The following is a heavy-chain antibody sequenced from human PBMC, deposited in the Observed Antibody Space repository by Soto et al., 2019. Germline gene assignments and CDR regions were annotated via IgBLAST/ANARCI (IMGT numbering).Heavy chain of an antibody. CDR2: IYYSGNV. J-gene: IGHJ4*02. CDR3: ARVYCSGTSCYSFDS. Sequence: SETLSLTCTVSGGSVSSGSYYWSWIRQPPGKGLEWIGYIYYSGNVNYNPSLKSRVTISVDPSKNQFSLRLTSVTAADTAMYYCARVYCSGTSCYSFDSWGQGTLVTVSS. D-gene: IGHD2-2*01. CDR1: GGSVSSGSYY. V-gene: IGHV4-61*01.